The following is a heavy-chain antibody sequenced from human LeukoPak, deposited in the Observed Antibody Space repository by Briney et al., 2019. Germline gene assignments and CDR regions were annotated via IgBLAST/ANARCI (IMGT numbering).Heavy chain of an antibody. CDR2: INPNSGGT. CDR3: ARVDLAYCGGDCYPFDY. J-gene: IGHJ4*02. Sequence: ASVTVSCKASGYTLTDYFVHWVRQAPGQGLEWMGWINPNSGGTNYAQKFQGRVTMTRDTSISTAYMELSRLRSDDTAVYYCARVDLAYCGGDCYPFDYWGQGTLVTVSS. D-gene: IGHD2-21*02. CDR1: GYTLTDYF. V-gene: IGHV1-2*02.